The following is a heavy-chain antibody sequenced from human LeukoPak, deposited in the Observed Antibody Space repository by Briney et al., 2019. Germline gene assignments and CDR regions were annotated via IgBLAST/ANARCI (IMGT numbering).Heavy chain of an antibody. CDR3: ARDPYYGDYMGVFDY. J-gene: IGHJ4*02. Sequence: SVEVSCKASGGTFSSYAVSWVRQAPGRGLEWMGGIIPIFGTANYAQKFQGRVTITADESTSTAYMELSSLRSEDTAVYYCARDPYYGDYMGVFDYWGQGTLVTVSS. V-gene: IGHV1-69*01. CDR2: IIPIFGTA. D-gene: IGHD4-17*01. CDR1: GGTFSSYA.